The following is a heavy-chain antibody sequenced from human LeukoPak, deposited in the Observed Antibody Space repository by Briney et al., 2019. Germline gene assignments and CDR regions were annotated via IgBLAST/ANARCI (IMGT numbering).Heavy chain of an antibody. J-gene: IGHJ4*02. CDR1: GFTFSSYA. V-gene: IGHV3-64*01. D-gene: IGHD5-18*01. Sequence: PGGSLRLSCAASGFTFSSYAMHWVRQAPGKGLEYVSAISSNGGSTYYANSVKGRFTISRDNSKNTLYLQMGSLRAEDMAVYYCARWVGYSYGSDYWGQGTLVTVSS. CDR2: ISSNGGST. CDR3: ARWVGYSYGSDY.